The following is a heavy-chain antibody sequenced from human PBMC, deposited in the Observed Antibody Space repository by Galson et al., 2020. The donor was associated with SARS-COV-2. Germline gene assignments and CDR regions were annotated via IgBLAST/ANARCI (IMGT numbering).Heavy chain of an antibody. Sequence: QASETLSLTCAASGFTFSSYGIHWVRQAPGKGLEWVAVISYDGSNKYYVDSVKGRFTISRDNSKNTLFLQMNSLRDEDTAVYYCARSPIQFNSAQRGYFDYWGQGTLVTVSS. J-gene: IGHJ4*02. CDR2: ISYDGSNK. CDR1: GFTFSSYG. CDR3: ARSPIQFNSAQRGYFDY. D-gene: IGHD4-4*01. V-gene: IGHV3-30*03.